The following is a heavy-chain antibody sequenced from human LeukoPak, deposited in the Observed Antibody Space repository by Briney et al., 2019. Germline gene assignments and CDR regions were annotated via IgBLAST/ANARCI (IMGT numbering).Heavy chain of an antibody. CDR2: ISDDGSNT. CDR3: AKDADTATIIYWYFDL. J-gene: IGHJ2*01. V-gene: IGHV3-30*18. CDR1: GFTLSSFC. Sequence: GRSLRLSCTASGFTLSSFCMHWVRQAPGKGLEWVAVISDDGSNTYYADSVKGRFTISRDNSKNTLYLQLNSLRTEDTAVYYCAKDADTATIIYWYFDLWGRGTLVTVSS. D-gene: IGHD5-18*01.